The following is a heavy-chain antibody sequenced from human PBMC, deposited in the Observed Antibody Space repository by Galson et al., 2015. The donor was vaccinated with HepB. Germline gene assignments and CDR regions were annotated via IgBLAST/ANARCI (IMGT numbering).Heavy chain of an antibody. V-gene: IGHV3-23*01. Sequence: SLRLSCAASGFTFSSYAMNWVRQAPGKGLEWVSYISGSGGYTVYADSVKGRFTISRDSSNSTLFLQMNSLRVEDTAFYFCARRSGKGFDYWGQGTLVTVSS. CDR2: ISGSGGYT. D-gene: IGHD3-10*01. CDR3: ARRSGKGFDY. CDR1: GFTFSSYA. J-gene: IGHJ4*02.